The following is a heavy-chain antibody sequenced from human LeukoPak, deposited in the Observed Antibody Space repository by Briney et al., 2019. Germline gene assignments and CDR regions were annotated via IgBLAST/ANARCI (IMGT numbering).Heavy chain of an antibody. CDR2: IKQDGSEK. Sequence: GGSLRPSCAASGFTFSSYAMSWVRQAPGKGLEWVAHIKQDGSEKYYVDSVKGRFTISRDNSKNTLYLQMNSLRAEDTAVYYCAKRMYYYDSSNYFPGPPDDYWGQGTLVTVSS. D-gene: IGHD3-22*01. CDR3: AKRMYYYDSSNYFPGPPDDY. J-gene: IGHJ4*02. V-gene: IGHV3-7*03. CDR1: GFTFSSYA.